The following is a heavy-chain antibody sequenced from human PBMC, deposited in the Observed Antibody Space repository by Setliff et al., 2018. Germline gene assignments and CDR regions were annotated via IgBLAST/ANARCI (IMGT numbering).Heavy chain of an antibody. CDR1: GYIFSAYH. J-gene: IGHJ6*03. V-gene: IGHV1-2*02. D-gene: IGHD1-7*01. Sequence: ASVKVSCKASGYIFSAYHVHWVRQAPGQGPEWVGCIRPLRGDAKSAQKFQGRLTMTGDASINTAFMELTGLTSDDTAVYYCARAPSGTGFYHFFSYMDVWGKGTTVTVSS. CDR2: IRPLRGDA. CDR3: ARAPSGTGFYHFFSYMDV.